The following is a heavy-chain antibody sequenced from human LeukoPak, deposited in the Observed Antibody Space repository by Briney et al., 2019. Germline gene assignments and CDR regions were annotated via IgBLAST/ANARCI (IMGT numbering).Heavy chain of an antibody. Sequence: SETLSLTCTVSGGSIRSFYWSWIRQPAGKGLEWIGRIYSSGNTDYNPSLKSRVTMSVDTSKNQFSLKLISVTAADTAVYYCARGPPPDFDYWGQGTLVTVSS. CDR1: GGSIRSFY. J-gene: IGHJ4*02. CDR3: ARGPPPDFDY. CDR2: IYSSGNT. V-gene: IGHV4-4*07.